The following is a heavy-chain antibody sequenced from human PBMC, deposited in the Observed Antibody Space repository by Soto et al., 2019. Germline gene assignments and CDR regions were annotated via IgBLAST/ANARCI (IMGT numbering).Heavy chain of an antibody. J-gene: IGHJ3*02. CDR2: MSSRSDYI. Sequence: ESGGGLVKPGGSLRLSCVASGFTFSTYSMNWVRQAPGKGLEWVSSMSSRSDYIFYADSVKGRFTISRDNAKNSLYLQMNSLRAEDTAVYYYARRYYYDTENRDAFDIWGQGTLVTVSS. CDR3: ARRYYYDTENRDAFDI. CDR1: GFTFSTYS. D-gene: IGHD3-22*01. V-gene: IGHV3-21*01.